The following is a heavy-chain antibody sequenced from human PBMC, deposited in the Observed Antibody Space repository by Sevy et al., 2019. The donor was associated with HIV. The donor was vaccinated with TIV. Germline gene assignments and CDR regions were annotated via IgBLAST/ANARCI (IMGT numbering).Heavy chain of an antibody. J-gene: IGHJ6*02. V-gene: IGHV3-30*18. Sequence: GGSLRLSCAASGFTFSSYGMHWVRQAPGKGLEWVALISYDGSKKYYADSVKGRFTISRDNSKKTLYLQMNSLRAEDTAVYYCAKEVVVTAIAPGGYGMDVWGQGTTVTVSS. CDR3: AKEVVVTAIAPGGYGMDV. CDR2: ISYDGSKK. D-gene: IGHD2-21*02. CDR1: GFTFSSYG.